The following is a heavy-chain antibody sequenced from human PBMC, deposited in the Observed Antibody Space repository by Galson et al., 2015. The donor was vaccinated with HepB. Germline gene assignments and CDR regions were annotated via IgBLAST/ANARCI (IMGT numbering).Heavy chain of an antibody. Sequence: SLRLSCAASGFTFSSYGMHWVRQAPGKGLEWVAVISYDGSNKYYADYVKGRFTISRDNSKNTLYLQMNSLRAEDTAVYYCAKDAMTATYYYYGMDVWGQGTTVTVSS. J-gene: IGHJ6*02. CDR3: AKDAMTATYYYYGMDV. CDR2: ISYDGSNK. V-gene: IGHV3-30*18. D-gene: IGHD2-2*01. CDR1: GFTFSSYG.